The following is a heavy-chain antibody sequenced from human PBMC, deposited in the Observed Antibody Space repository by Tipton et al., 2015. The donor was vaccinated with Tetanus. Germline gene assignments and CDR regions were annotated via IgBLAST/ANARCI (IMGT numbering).Heavy chain of an antibody. CDR3: AKDRAAGGMGEVDY. Sequence: SLRLSCAASGFTFRSYWMHWVRQAPGKGLVWVSRIKSDGSTTSYADSVKGRFTISRDNAKNTLYLQMNSLRAEDTAVYYCAKDRAAGGMGEVDYYGQGTLVTVSS. CDR1: GFTFRSYW. V-gene: IGHV3-74*01. J-gene: IGHJ4*02. D-gene: IGHD6-13*01. CDR2: IKSDGSTT.